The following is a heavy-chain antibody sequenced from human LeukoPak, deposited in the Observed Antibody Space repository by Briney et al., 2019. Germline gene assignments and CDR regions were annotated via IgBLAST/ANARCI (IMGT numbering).Heavy chain of an antibody. CDR2: IIPVFDRP. J-gene: IGHJ3*01. CDR3: ARDAQWELRAFDV. CDR1: GGRFKSHG. V-gene: IGHV1-69*06. Sequence: AASVTVSRKTIGGRFKSHGFSWVRQAPGQGLEWMGGIIPVFDRPTYAQNFEGRVTITADKSTNTTYMEITSLTSDDTAVYYCARDAQWELRAFDVWGRGTMVIVSS. D-gene: IGHD4-23*01.